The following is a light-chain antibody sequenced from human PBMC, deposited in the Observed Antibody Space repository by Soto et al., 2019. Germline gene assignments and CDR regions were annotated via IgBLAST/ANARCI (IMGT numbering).Light chain of an antibody. CDR2: DVS. V-gene: IGLV2-8*01. J-gene: IGLJ2*01. CDR1: GSDVGGYNY. CDR3: GSFAASNNLL. Sequence: QSVLTQPPSASGSPGQSVTISCTGTGSDVGGYNYVSWYQQHPGKAPKLVIFDVSRRPSGVPDRFSGSKSGNTASLTVSGLQAEDEVDYYCGSFAASNNLLFGRGTKLTVL.